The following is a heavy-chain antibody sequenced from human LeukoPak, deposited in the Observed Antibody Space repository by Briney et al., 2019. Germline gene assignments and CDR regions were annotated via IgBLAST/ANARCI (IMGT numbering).Heavy chain of an antibody. CDR2: TRNKANSYTT. CDR1: GFSFSDHY. CDR3: TSLVLGGPDYFDY. D-gene: IGHD1-26*01. V-gene: IGHV3-72*01. J-gene: IGHJ4*02. Sequence: QPGGSLRLSCAASGFSFSDHYMDWVRQAPGKGLEWVGRTRNKANSYTTEYAASVKGRFTISRDDSKNSLYLQMNSLKTEDTAVYYCTSLVLGGPDYFDYWGQGTLVTVSS.